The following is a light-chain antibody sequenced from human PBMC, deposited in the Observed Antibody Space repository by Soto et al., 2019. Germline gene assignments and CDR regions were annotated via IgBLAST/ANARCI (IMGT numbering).Light chain of an antibody. CDR3: QQYNTWPTLT. CDR2: GAS. Sequence: EVVMTQSPATLSVSPGDRVTFSCRASQTVSTHVAWYQQKPGQPPRLLIYGASTRATGVPARFSGGGSGTEFTLTIKSLESADFAVYYCQQYNTWPTLTFGGGTKVEIK. V-gene: IGKV3-15*01. CDR1: QTVSTH. J-gene: IGKJ4*01.